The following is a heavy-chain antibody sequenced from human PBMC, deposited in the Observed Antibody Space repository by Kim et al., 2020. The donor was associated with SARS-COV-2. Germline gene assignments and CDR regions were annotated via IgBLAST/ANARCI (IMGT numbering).Heavy chain of an antibody. D-gene: IGHD6-13*01. J-gene: IGHJ5*02. V-gene: IGHV4-34*01. CDR3: ARTKEAGSWYTPRERHNWFDP. Sequence: SETLSLICAVYGGSFSGYYWSWIRQPPGKGLEWIGEINHSGSTNYNPSLKSRVTISVDTSKNQFSLKLSSVTAADTAVYYCARTKEAGSWYTPRERHNWFDPWGQGTLVTVSS. CDR2: INHSGST. CDR1: GGSFSGYY.